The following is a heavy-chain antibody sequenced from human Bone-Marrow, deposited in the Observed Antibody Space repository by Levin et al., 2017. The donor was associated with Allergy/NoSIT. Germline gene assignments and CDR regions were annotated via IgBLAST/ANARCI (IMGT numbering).Heavy chain of an antibody. V-gene: IGHV1-69*06. CDR2: LIPIFGTP. D-gene: IGHD2-2*03. Sequence: AASVKVSCTASGDTFSSNSISWVRQAPGQGLEWMGGLIPIFGTPNYAQKFQDRLTITADTSMTTAFMELSSLRLEDTAVYYCARDLGYLGPLNWFDSWGQGTVVIVSS. CDR3: ARDLGYLGPLNWFDS. CDR1: GDTFSSNS. J-gene: IGHJ5*01.